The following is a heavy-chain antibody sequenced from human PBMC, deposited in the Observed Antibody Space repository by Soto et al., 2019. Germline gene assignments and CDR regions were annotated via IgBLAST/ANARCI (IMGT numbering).Heavy chain of an antibody. D-gene: IGHD3-3*01. J-gene: IGHJ4*02. Sequence: ASVKVSCKASGYTFTSYGISWVRQAPGQGLEWMGWISAYNGNTNYAQKLQGRVTMTTDTSTSTAYMELRSLRSDDTAVYYCARVAIFGVVKGTGYFDYWGQGTLVTVS. CDR1: GYTFTSYG. CDR2: ISAYNGNT. CDR3: ARVAIFGVVKGTGYFDY. V-gene: IGHV1-18*01.